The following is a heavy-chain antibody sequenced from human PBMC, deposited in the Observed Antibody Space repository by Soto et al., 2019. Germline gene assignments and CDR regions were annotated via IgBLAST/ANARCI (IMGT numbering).Heavy chain of an antibody. J-gene: IGHJ4*02. Sequence: SVTLYCKASGLTFATSAIRWGRLTRGQRLEWIGWLVVGSGNTNYAQIFQERVTITRDTSTSTVYMELSSLRSEDTAVYYCARAGSEQWLVLDYWGQGTLVTVSS. CDR2: LVVGSGNT. CDR1: GLTFATSA. V-gene: IGHV1-58*02. D-gene: IGHD6-19*01. CDR3: ARAGSEQWLVLDY.